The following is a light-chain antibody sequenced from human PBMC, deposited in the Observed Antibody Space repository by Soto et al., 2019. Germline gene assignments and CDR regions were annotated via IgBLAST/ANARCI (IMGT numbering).Light chain of an antibody. Sequence: QSALTQPASVSGSPGQSITISCTGTSSDVGGYNYVSWYQQHPGKAPKLMICDVSNRPSGVSNRFSGSKSGNTASLTISGLQAEDEADYYCSSYTSSSTFYFFGTGTKLTVL. J-gene: IGLJ1*01. CDR3: SSYTSSSTFYF. CDR2: DVS. V-gene: IGLV2-14*01. CDR1: SSDVGGYNY.